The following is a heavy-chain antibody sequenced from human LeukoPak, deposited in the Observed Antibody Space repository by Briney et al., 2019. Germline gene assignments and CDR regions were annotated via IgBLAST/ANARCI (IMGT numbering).Heavy chain of an antibody. CDR1: GYTFTSYD. CDR3: ARGPWIQLWQPFYYYYYMDV. D-gene: IGHD5-18*01. J-gene: IGHJ6*03. CDR2: MNPNSGNT. Sequence: ASVKVSCKASGYTFTSYDTNWVPQATGQGLEWMGWMNPNSGNTGYAQKFQGRVTITRNTSISTAYMELSSLRSEDTAVYYCARGPWIQLWQPFYYYYYMDVWGKGTTVTVSS. V-gene: IGHV1-8*03.